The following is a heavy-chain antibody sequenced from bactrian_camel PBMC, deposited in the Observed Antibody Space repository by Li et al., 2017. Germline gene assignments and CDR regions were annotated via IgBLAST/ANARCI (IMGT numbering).Heavy chain of an antibody. Sequence: QLVESGGGSVQAGGTLRLSCTPSAPAYSRVCMAWFRQEPGKEREAVAAIYTGGGSAFYGNSGKGRFTISQDNAKNTVYLQMDSVKPEDTAMYYCAADVREHCVSYYADWEYMAIFVRGYHYWGQGTQVTVS. J-gene: IGHJ4*01. D-gene: IGHD4*01. V-gene: IGHV3S25*01. CDR1: APAYSRVC. CDR3: AADVREHCVSYYADWEYMAIFVRGYHY. CDR2: IYTGGGSA.